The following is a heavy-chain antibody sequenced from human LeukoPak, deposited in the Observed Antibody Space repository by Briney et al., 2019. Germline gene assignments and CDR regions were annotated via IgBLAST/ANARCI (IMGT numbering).Heavy chain of an antibody. CDR1: GYTFTSYG. V-gene: IGHV1-18*01. D-gene: IGHD2-21*02. CDR2: ISAYNGNT. CDR3: ARHIVVVTAPYYFDY. Sequence: ASVKVSCKASGYTFTSYGISWVRQAPGQGLEWMGWISAYNGNTNYAQKLQGRVTMTTDTSTSTAYMEPRSLRSDDTAVYYCARHIVVVTAPYYFDYWGQGTLVTVSS. J-gene: IGHJ4*02.